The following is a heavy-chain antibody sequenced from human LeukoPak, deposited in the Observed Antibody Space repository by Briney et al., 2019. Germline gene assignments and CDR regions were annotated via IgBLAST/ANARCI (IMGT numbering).Heavy chain of an antibody. J-gene: IGHJ3*02. CDR1: GYSFTSYW. CDR2: VDPSDSYT. Sequence: PGESLKISCKGSGYSFTSYWISWVRQMPGKGLEWMGRVDPSDSYTNYSPSFQGHVTISADKSISTAYLQWSSLKASDTAMYYCARLVGGVGASRRASDIWGQGTMVTVSS. D-gene: IGHD1-26*01. V-gene: IGHV5-10-1*01. CDR3: ARLVGGVGASRRASDI.